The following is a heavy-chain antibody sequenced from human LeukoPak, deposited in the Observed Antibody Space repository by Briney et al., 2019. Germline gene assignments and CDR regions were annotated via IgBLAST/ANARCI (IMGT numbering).Heavy chain of an antibody. D-gene: IGHD6-13*01. J-gene: IGHJ4*02. CDR1: GGSFSGYY. V-gene: IGHV4-34*01. Sequence: SETLSLTCAVYGGSFSGYYWSWIRQPPGKGLEWIGEINHSGSTNYNPSLKSRVTISVDTSKNQFSLKLSPVTAADTAVYYCARESSSSPNSDYWGQGTLVTVSS. CDR3: ARESSSSPNSDY. CDR2: INHSGST.